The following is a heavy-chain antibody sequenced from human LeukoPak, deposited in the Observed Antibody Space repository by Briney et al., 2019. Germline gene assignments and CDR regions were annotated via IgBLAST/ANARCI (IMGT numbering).Heavy chain of an antibody. V-gene: IGHV4-39*01. Sequence: SETLSLTCTVSGGSISSSSYYWGWIRQPPGMGLEWIGSIYYSGSTYYNPSLKSRVTISVDTSKNQFSLKLSSVTAADTAVYYCARTSPIVVVPAAMPYFDYWGQGTLGTVSS. D-gene: IGHD2-2*01. J-gene: IGHJ4*02. CDR3: ARTSPIVVVPAAMPYFDY. CDR2: IYYSGST. CDR1: GGSISSSSYY.